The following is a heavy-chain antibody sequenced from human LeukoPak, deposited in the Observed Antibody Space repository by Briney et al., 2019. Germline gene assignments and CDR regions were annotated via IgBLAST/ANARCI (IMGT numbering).Heavy chain of an antibody. J-gene: IGHJ4*02. CDR1: GGSFSGYY. D-gene: IGHD6-19*01. V-gene: IGHV4-34*01. CDR2: INHSGST. CDR3: ARAAVAGPIDY. Sequence: SETLSLTCAVYGGSFSGYYWSWTRQPPGKGLEWIGEINHSGSTNYHPSLKSRVTISVDTSKNQFSLKLSSVTAADTAVYYCARAAVAGPIDYWGQGTLVTVSS.